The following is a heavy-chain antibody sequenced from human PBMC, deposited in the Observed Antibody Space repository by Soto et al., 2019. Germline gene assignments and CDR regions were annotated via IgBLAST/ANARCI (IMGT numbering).Heavy chain of an antibody. CDR2: VSLNMGNT. J-gene: IGHJ6*03. CDR3: ATVPRGSRYFYYLDV. Sequence: QVQLVQSGAEVKKPGASVMVSCEASGDTFTNYEINWVRQATGQGLEWLGWVSLNMGNTGYAQRFQGRVSMTANPSISTAYMELSSLKSEDTAVYYCATVPRGSRYFYYLDVWGKGTTVIVSS. D-gene: IGHD3-16*01. V-gene: IGHV1-8*01. CDR1: GDTFTNYE.